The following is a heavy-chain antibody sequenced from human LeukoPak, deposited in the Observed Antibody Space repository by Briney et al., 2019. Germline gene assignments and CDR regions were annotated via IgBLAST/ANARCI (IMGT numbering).Heavy chain of an antibody. Sequence: PGGSLRLSCAASAASGFTFSSYAFHCVRQAPGKGLEWVAVISYDGNNKYYADSVRGRFTISRDNSKSTLFLQMNSLRVEDTAVYYCATEGSVNYYYDISGYYNHWGQGTLVTVSS. D-gene: IGHD3-22*01. V-gene: IGHV3-30-3*01. CDR3: ATEGSVNYYYDISGYYNH. CDR2: ISYDGNNK. J-gene: IGHJ4*02. CDR1: GFTFSSYA.